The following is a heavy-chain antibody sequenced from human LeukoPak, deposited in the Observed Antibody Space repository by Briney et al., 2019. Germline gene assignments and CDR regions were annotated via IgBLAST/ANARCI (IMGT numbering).Heavy chain of an antibody. V-gene: IGHV5-51*01. CDR1: GCSFTSYW. CDR2: IYPGDSDT. J-gene: IGHJ4*02. CDR3: ARHISPTYYDFWSGYLLDY. Sequence: GESLKISCKGSGCSFTSYWIGWVRQMPGKGLEWMGIIYPGDSDTRYSPSFQCQVTISADKSISTAYLQWSSLKASDTAMYYCARHISPTYYDFWSGYLLDYWGQGTLVTVSS. D-gene: IGHD3-3*01.